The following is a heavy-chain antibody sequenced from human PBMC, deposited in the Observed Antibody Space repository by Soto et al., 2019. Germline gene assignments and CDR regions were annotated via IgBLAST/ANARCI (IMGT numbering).Heavy chain of an antibody. V-gene: IGHV4-30-2*01. Sequence: SETLSLTCSVSGGSISSGGYSWSWIRQPPGKGLEWIGYIYHSGSTYYNPSLKSRVTISVDRSKNQFSLKLSSVTAADTAVYYCARVRTGMDVWGQGTTVTVSS. CDR2: IYHSGST. CDR1: GGSISSGGYS. CDR3: ARVRTGMDV. J-gene: IGHJ6*02.